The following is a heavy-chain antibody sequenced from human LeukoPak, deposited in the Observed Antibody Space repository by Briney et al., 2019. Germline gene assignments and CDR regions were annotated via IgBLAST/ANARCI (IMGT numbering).Heavy chain of an antibody. J-gene: IGHJ4*02. CDR2: IYPGDSDT. D-gene: IGHD2/OR15-2a*01. Sequence: GESLKISCKGSGYSFTSYWIGWVRQMPGRGLEWMGIIYPGDSDTRYSPSFQGQVTISADKSISTAYLQWSSLKASDTAMYYCARQGSLSPSHKFFAYWGQGTLVTVSS. CDR3: ARQGSLSPSHKFFAY. CDR1: GYSFTSYW. V-gene: IGHV5-51*01.